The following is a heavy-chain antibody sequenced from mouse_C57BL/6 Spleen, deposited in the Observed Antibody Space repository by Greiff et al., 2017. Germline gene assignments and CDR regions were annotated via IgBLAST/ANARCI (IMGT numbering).Heavy chain of an antibody. CDR2: IYPSDSET. Sequence: QVQLKQPGAELVRPGSSVKLSCKASGYTFTSYWMDWVKQRPGQGLEWIGNIYPSDSETHYNQKFKDKATLTVDKSSSTAYMQLSSLTSEDSAVYYCARYWSAMDYWGQGTSVTVSS. CDR1: GYTFTSYW. V-gene: IGHV1-61*01. D-gene: IGHD4-1*01. J-gene: IGHJ4*01. CDR3: ARYWSAMDY.